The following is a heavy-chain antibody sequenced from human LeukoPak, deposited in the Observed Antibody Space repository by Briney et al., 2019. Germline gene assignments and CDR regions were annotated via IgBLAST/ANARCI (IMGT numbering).Heavy chain of an antibody. J-gene: IGHJ4*02. V-gene: IGHV3-30-3*01. D-gene: IGHD3-16*02. CDR1: GFTFSSYA. CDR3: AGQYYDYVWGSYRYEAWFVGQGNGDY. Sequence: GGSLRLSCAASGFTFSSYAMHWVRQAPGKGLEWVAVISYDGSNKYYADSVKGRFTISRDNSKNTLYLQMNSLRAEDTAVYYCAGQYYDYVWGSYRYEAWFVGQGNGDYWGQGTLVTVSS. CDR2: ISYDGSNK.